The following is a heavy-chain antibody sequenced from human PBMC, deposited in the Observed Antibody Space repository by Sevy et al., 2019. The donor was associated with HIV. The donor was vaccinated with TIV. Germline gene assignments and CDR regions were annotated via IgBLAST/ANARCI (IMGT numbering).Heavy chain of an antibody. D-gene: IGHD2-15*01. CDR2: IWYDGSNK. J-gene: IGHJ4*02. V-gene: IGHV3-33*08. CDR3: ASDVQGGRSYIDY. CDR1: GFTFRSYG. Sequence: GGSLRLSCAASGFTFRSYGMHWVRQAPGKGLEWVAVIWYDGSNKYYADSVKGRFTISRDNSKNTLYLQMNSLRAEDTAVYYCASDVQGGRSYIDYWGQGTLVTVSS.